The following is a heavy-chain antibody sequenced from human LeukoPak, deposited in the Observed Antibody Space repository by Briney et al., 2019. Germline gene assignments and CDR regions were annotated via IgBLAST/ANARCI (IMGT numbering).Heavy chain of an antibody. D-gene: IGHD3-3*01. J-gene: IGHJ4*02. Sequence: SETLSLTCTVSGGSIINRSYYWGWIRQPPGKGLEWIGNIYYSGSTHYNPSLKSRVTISVDTSKNQFSLKLSSVTAADTAVYYCARRFGVLFDYWGQGTLVTVSS. V-gene: IGHV4-39*01. CDR1: GGSIINRSYY. CDR2: IYYSGST. CDR3: ARRFGVLFDY.